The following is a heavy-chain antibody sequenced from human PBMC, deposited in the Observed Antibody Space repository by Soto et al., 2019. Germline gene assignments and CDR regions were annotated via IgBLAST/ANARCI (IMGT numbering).Heavy chain of an antibody. CDR3: ARDGKERWLQFRQGVHYYYGMDV. CDR1: GFTFSSYA. CDR2: ISYDGSNK. V-gene: IGHV3-30-3*01. D-gene: IGHD5-12*01. Sequence: GGSLRLSCAASGFTFSSYAMHWVRQAPGKGLEWVAVISYDGSNKYYADSVKGRFTISRDNSKNTLYLQMNSLRAEDTAVYYCARDGKERWLQFRQGVHYYYGMDVWGQGTTVTVSS. J-gene: IGHJ6*02.